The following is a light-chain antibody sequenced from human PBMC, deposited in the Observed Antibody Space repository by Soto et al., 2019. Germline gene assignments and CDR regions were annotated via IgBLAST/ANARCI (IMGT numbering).Light chain of an antibody. CDR1: SSDVGGYNY. J-gene: IGLJ1*01. CDR3: SSYRSSSPLGNV. Sequence: QSALTQPASVSGSPGQWVTISCTGTSSDVGGYNYVSWYQQPPAKPPNLMIYDVNNRPSGVSNRFSGAKSANTAALTISRRQAEDEADDYCSSYRSSSPLGNVFGTGTKVTVL. V-gene: IGLV2-14*01. CDR2: DVN.